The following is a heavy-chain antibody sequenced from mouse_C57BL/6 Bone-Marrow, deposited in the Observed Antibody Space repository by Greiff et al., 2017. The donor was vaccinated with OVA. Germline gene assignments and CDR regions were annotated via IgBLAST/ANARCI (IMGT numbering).Heavy chain of an antibody. CDR3: ARYGLLDYFDY. CDR1: GYTFTDYY. V-gene: IGHV1-19*01. D-gene: IGHD3-1*01. Sequence: EVKLQESGPVLVKPGASVKMSCKASGYTFTDYYMNWVKQSHGKSLEWIGVINPYNGGTSYNQKFKGKATLTVDKSSSTAYMELNSLTSEDSAVYYCARYGLLDYFDYWGQGTTLTVSS. CDR2: INPYNGGT. J-gene: IGHJ2*01.